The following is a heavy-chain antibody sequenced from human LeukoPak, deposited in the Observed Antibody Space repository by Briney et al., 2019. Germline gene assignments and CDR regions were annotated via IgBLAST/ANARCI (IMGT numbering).Heavy chain of an antibody. Sequence: GGSLRLSCAASGFTFSSYGMQWVRQAPGKGLEWVAVISYDGSNKYYADSVKGRFTISRDNSKNTLYLQMNSLRAEDTAVYYCAKGARGGYYDFWSGYKAAAFDIWGQGTMVTVSS. D-gene: IGHD3-3*01. J-gene: IGHJ3*02. CDR2: ISYDGSNK. V-gene: IGHV3-30*18. CDR1: GFTFSSYG. CDR3: AKGARGGYYDFWSGYKAAAFDI.